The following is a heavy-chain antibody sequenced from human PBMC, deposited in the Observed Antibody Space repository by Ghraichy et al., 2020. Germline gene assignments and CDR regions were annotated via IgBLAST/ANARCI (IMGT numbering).Heavy chain of an antibody. J-gene: IGHJ6*02. CDR3: ARGGSITIFGLYYYGMDV. Sequence: GSLRLSCAVYGGSFSGYYWSWIRQPPGKGLEWIGEINHSGSTNYNPSLKSRVTISVDTSKNQFSLKLSSVTAADTAVYYCARGGSITIFGLYYYGMDVWGQGTTVTVSS. V-gene: IGHV4-34*01. CDR2: INHSGST. D-gene: IGHD3-3*01. CDR1: GGSFSGYY.